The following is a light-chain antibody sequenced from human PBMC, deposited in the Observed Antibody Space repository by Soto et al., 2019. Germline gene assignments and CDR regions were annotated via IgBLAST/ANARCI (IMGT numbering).Light chain of an antibody. V-gene: IGKV2-24*01. CDR1: QSLVHIDGNTY. CDR2: KIS. CDR3: MQATQSYT. J-gene: IGKJ2*01. Sequence: DIVLTQTRLSSPVTLGQPASISCRSSQSLVHIDGNTYFNWLQQRPGQPPRLLIYKISNRFPGVPDRFSGSWAGTDFTLKISRVEADDVGVYYCMQATQSYTFGQGTRLEIK.